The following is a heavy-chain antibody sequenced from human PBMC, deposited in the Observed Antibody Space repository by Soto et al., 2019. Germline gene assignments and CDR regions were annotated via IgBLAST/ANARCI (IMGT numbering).Heavy chain of an antibody. CDR3: AKGTVAGPTGFGY. Sequence: HPGGSLRLSCAASGFTFSSYAMSWVRQAPGKGLEWVSTISGSGGNTYYADSVKGRFTISRDNSKNTALLQMNSLRAEDTALYYCAKGTVAGPTGFGYWGQGTLVTVSS. CDR2: ISGSGGNT. V-gene: IGHV3-23*01. D-gene: IGHD6-19*01. J-gene: IGHJ4*02. CDR1: GFTFSSYA.